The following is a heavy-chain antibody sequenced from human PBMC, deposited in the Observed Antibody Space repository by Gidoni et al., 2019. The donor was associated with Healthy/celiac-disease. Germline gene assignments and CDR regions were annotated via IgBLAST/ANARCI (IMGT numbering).Heavy chain of an antibody. D-gene: IGHD1-26*01. CDR2: IKSKTDGGTT. CDR1: GFTFSNAW. CDR3: TTPRWDSDNYYYYYGMDV. Sequence: EVQLVESGGGLVKPGGSLRLSCAASGFTFSNAWMSWVRQAPGKGLEWVGRIKSKTDGGTTDYAAPVKGRFTISRDDSKNTLYLQMNSLKTEDTAVYYCTTPRWDSDNYYYYYGMDVWGQGTTVTVSS. V-gene: IGHV3-15*01. J-gene: IGHJ6*02.